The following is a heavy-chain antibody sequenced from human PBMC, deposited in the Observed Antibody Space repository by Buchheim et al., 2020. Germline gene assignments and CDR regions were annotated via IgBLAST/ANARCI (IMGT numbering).Heavy chain of an antibody. D-gene: IGHD2-2*02. V-gene: IGHV1-46*01. Sequence: QVQLVQSGAEVKKPGASVKVSCKASGYTFTSYYMHWVRQAPGQGLEWMGIINPSGGSTSYAQKFQGRVTMTRDTSTSTVYMELSSLRSEDTAVYYCARGYCSSTSCYTLCNYYYYMDVWGKGTT. CDR1: GYTFTSYY. CDR3: ARGYCSSTSCYTLCNYYYYMDV. CDR2: INPSGGST. J-gene: IGHJ6*03.